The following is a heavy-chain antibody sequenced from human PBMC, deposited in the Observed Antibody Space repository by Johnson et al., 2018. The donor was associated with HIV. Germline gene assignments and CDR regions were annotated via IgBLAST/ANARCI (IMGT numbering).Heavy chain of an antibody. CDR2: INWNGGST. CDR3: ARDVYAIRGASDAFDI. D-gene: IGHD2-8*01. V-gene: IGHV3-20*04. Sequence: VQLVESGGGVVRPGGSLRLSCAASGFTFDDYGMTWVRQAPGKGLEWVSGINWNGGSTRYTGSVKGRFTISRDHAKNSLYLQMNSLRAEDTALYYCARDVYAIRGASDAFDIWGQGTMVTVSS. J-gene: IGHJ3*02. CDR1: GFTFDDYG.